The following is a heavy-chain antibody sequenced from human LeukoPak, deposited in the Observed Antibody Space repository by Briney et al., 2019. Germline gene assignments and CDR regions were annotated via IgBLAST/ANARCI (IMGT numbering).Heavy chain of an antibody. J-gene: IGHJ3*02. CDR2: FDPEDGET. V-gene: IGHV1-24*01. CDR3: ATGDIVVVPAAIPTVTGAFDI. CDR1: GYTLTELS. Sequence: ASVKVSCKVSGYTLTELSMHWVRQAPGKGLEWMGGFDPEDGETIYAQKFQGRVTMTEDTSTDTAYMELSSLRSEDTAVYYCATGDIVVVPAAIPTVTGAFDIWGQGTMVTVSS. D-gene: IGHD2-2*01.